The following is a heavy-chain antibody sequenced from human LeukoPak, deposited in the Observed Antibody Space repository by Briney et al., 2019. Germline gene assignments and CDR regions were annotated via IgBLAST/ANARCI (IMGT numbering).Heavy chain of an antibody. CDR2: IYYSGGT. D-gene: IGHD5-18*01. CDR1: GGSISSYY. CDR3: ASSPHWGDTAMVGYNWFDP. J-gene: IGHJ5*02. Sequence: SETLSLTCTVSGGSISSYYWSWIRQPPGKGLEWIGYIYYSGGTNYNPSLKSRVTISVDTSKNQFSLMLISVTAADTAVYYCASSPHWGDTAMVGYNWFDPWGQGTLVTVSS. V-gene: IGHV4-59*01.